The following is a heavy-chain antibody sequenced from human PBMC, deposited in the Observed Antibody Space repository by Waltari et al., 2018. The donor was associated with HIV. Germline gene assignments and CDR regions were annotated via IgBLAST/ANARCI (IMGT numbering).Heavy chain of an antibody. J-gene: IGHJ4*02. CDR1: GGAFISHS. CDR2: VTPEAETA. D-gene: IGHD3-10*01. CDR3: ASARETMGVDFDS. Sequence: QVQLVQSGAEVKKPGSSVTISCKASGGAFISHSFNWVRQAPGQGLEWMGRVTPEAETANKAQRFQDRVTITADKITTTVYMELRSIRLDDTAMYYCASARETMGVDFDSWGQGTPVTV. V-gene: IGHV1-69*08.